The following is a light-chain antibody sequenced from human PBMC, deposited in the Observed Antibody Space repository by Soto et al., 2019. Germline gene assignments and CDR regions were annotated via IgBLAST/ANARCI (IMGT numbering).Light chain of an antibody. CDR1: QSISSW. J-gene: IGKJ1*01. Sequence: DIRLTQSPPSLSASVGDRVTITCRASQSISSWLAWYQQKPGKAPKLLIYDASSLESGVPSRFSGSGSGTEFTLTISSLQPDDFATYYCQQYNSYSTTFGQGTKVEIK. V-gene: IGKV1-5*01. CDR3: QQYNSYSTT. CDR2: DAS.